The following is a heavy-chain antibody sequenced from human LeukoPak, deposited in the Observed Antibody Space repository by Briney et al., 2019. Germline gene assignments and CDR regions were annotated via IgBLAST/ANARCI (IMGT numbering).Heavy chain of an antibody. CDR2: IIPIFGTA. CDR1: GGTFSSYA. Sequence: GASVKVSCKASGGTFSSYAISWVRQAPGQGLEWMGGIIPIFGTANYAQKFQGRVTITTDESTSTAYMELSSLRSEDTAVYYCARGRITIFGVVMTDAFDIRGQGTMVTVSS. D-gene: IGHD3-3*01. CDR3: ARGRITIFGVVMTDAFDI. V-gene: IGHV1-69*05. J-gene: IGHJ3*02.